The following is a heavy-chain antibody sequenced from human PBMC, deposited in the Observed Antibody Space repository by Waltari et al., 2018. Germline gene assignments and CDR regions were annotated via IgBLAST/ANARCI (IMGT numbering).Heavy chain of an antibody. CDR3: ARGMGIQLWGSFDY. V-gene: IGHV3-20*01. Sequence: EVQMVESGGGSVKPGDSLRLPCVAAGFRFTPAWLTWVRQAPGRGLEWVAGVNWSGDIFAYADAVKGRFTISRDNAKKSRYLDITNVKIEDAALYRCARGMGIQLWGSFDYWGQGTLVTVSS. CDR1: GFRFTPAW. D-gene: IGHD2-21*01. J-gene: IGHJ4*02. CDR2: VNWSGDIF.